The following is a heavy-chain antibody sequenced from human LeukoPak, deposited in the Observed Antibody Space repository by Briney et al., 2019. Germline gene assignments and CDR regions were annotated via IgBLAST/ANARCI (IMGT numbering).Heavy chain of an antibody. CDR1: GFTFSSYS. Sequence: GGSLRLSCAASGFTFSSYSMTWVRQAPGKGLEWVSSISSSSYIYYADSVKGRFTISRDNAKNSLYLQMNSLRAEDTAVYYCANTPGRHPPSYYGRDVGGQGTTVTVSS. CDR3: ANTPGRHPPSYYGRDV. CDR2: ISSSSYI. V-gene: IGHV3-21*01. D-gene: IGHD3-10*01. J-gene: IGHJ6*02.